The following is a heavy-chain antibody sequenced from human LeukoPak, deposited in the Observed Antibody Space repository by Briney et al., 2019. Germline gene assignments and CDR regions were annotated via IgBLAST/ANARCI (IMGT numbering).Heavy chain of an antibody. CDR2: INGDETST. D-gene: IGHD3-22*01. Sequence: PGGSLRLSCAASGFIFSRYWMYWVRQAPGKGLVWVSHINGDETSTNYEDFVKGRFTISRDNAKNTLYLQMNSLGVEDTALYYCATLTHYDSRSFAFDIWGQGTMVTVSS. CDR1: GFIFSRYW. V-gene: IGHV3-74*01. J-gene: IGHJ3*02. CDR3: ATLTHYDSRSFAFDI.